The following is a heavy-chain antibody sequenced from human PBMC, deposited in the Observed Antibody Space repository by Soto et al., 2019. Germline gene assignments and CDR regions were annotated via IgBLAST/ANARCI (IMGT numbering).Heavy chain of an antibody. V-gene: IGHV4-39*01. J-gene: IGHJ3*02. CDR3: ARNCSGGSCYKEAFDI. D-gene: IGHD2-15*01. CDR2: IYYSGST. CDR1: GGSISSYTSY. Sequence: QLQLQESGPGLVKPSETLSLTCTVSGGSISSYTSYWGWIRQPPGKGLEWIGTIYYSGSTYYNPSLKSGVTISVDTSKNQFSLKLRSVTAADTAVYYCARNCSGGSCYKEAFDIWGQGTMVTVSS.